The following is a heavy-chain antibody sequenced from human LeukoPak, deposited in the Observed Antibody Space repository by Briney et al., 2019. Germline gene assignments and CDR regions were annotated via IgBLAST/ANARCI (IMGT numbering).Heavy chain of an antibody. CDR1: GGTFSRYA. CDR2: IIPTFGTA. Sequence: SVKVSCKASGGTFSRYAISWVRQAPGQGLEWMGGIIPTFGTANYAQKFQGRVTITADESTTTAYMELSSLRSEDTAVYYCARLYYYDSSGYYWYFDLWGRGSLVTVS. V-gene: IGHV1-69*13. D-gene: IGHD3-22*01. CDR3: ARLYYYDSSGYYWYFDL. J-gene: IGHJ2*01.